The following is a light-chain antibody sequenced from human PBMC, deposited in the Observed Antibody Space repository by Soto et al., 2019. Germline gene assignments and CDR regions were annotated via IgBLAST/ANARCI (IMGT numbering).Light chain of an antibody. Sequence: EIVMTQSPVALSVSPGERAALSCRASQSVGRNFAWYQQRPGQAPRVLIYGTSTRATGVPARFSGSGSGAVFPLTISSLQAEDFAVYYWQQYNNWPYTFGQGTRLEIK. CDR1: QSVGRN. J-gene: IGKJ2*01. CDR2: GTS. CDR3: QQYNNWPYT. V-gene: IGKV3-15*01.